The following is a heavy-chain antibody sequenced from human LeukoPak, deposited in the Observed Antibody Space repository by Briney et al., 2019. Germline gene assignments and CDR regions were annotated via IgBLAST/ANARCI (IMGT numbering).Heavy chain of an antibody. J-gene: IGHJ4*01. CDR1: RGSISSGSYY. D-gene: IGHD3-10*02. CDR3: APHPFVRGVWLELPN. Sequence: SETLSLTCTVSRGSISSGSYYWSWIRQPAGKGLEWIGRIYTSGSTNYNPSLKSRVTISVDTSKNQFSLKLSSVTAAHTAVYYSAPHPFVRGVWLELPNSDHGTLVTVYS. CDR2: IYTSGST. V-gene: IGHV4-61*02.